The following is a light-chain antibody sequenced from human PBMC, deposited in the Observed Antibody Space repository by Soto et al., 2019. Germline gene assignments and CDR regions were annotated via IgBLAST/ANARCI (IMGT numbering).Light chain of an antibody. J-gene: IGLJ2*01. CDR2: EVS. V-gene: IGLV2-14*01. CDR3: SSDTSTSAVL. CDR1: SSDVGGYNY. Sequence: QSFLAQPASVSGSPGQSITISCTGTSSDVGGYNYVSWYQQHPGKAPKLMIYEVSNRPSGVSNRFSGSKSGNTASLTISGLQAEDEADYYCSSDTSTSAVLFGGGTK.